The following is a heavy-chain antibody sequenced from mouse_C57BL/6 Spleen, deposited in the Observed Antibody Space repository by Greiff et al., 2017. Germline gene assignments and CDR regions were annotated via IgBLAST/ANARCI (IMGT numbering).Heavy chain of an antibody. CDR2: IDPSDSYT. J-gene: IGHJ1*03. CDR1: GYTFTSYW. CDR3: ARGITTVVARRYFDV. D-gene: IGHD1-1*01. Sequence: QVQLQQPGAELVRPGTSVKLSCKASGYTFTSYWMHWVKQRPGQGLEWIGVIDPSDSYTNYNQKFKGKATLTVDTSSSTAYMQLSSLTSEDSAVFYCARGITTVVARRYFDVWGTGTTVTVSS. V-gene: IGHV1-59*01.